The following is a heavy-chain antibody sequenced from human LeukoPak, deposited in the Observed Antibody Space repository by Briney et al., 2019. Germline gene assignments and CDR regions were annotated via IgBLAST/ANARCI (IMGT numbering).Heavy chain of an antibody. V-gene: IGHV5-51*01. CDR3: ARHRNYYGSSEGGAAFDI. J-gene: IGHJ3*02. D-gene: IGHD3-10*01. CDR1: GNTFTNYW. Sequence: GESLKISCQGSGNTFTNYWVAWVLQMPGKGMGWMVIIFPGDSDTRYSPSFQGQVTISVDKSIRTAYLQWSSLKASDTAMYFCARHRNYYGSSEGGAAFDIWGQGTPVTVSS. CDR2: IFPGDSDT.